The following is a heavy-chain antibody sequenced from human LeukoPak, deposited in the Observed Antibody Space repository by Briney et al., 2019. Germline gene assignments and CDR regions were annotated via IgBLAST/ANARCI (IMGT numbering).Heavy chain of an antibody. Sequence: SETQSLTCAVYGGSFSGYYWSWIRQPPGKGLEWIGEINHSGSTNYNPSLKSRVTISVDTSKNQFSLKLSSVTAADTAVYYCAARYDYIWGSYRYGFDYWGQGTLVTVSS. V-gene: IGHV4-34*01. CDR2: INHSGST. CDR1: GGSFSGYY. CDR3: AARYDYIWGSYRYGFDY. J-gene: IGHJ4*02. D-gene: IGHD3-16*02.